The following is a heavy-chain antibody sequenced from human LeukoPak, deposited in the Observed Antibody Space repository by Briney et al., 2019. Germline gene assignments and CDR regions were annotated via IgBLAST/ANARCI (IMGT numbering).Heavy chain of an antibody. J-gene: IGHJ4*02. V-gene: IGHV4-4*02. CDR2: IFHSGST. CDR3: ARDPLEGPPDY. Sequence: SETLSLTCAVSGGSITSSDWWSWVRQAPGKGLEWIGEIFHSGSTNYSPSLKGRVTISVDKSKNQFSLKLGSVTAADTAVYYCARDPLEGPPDYWGQGTLVTVSS. CDR1: GGSITSSDW.